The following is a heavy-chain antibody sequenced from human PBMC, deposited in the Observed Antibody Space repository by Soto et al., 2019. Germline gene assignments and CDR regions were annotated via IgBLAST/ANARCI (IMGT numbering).Heavy chain of an antibody. D-gene: IGHD3-3*01. Sequence: GASLKVACNASGSTFTSYGIIWVRQAPGQGLEWMGWISAYNVNTNYAQKLQGRVTMTTDTSTSTAYMELRSLRSDDTAVYYCARAFSGMEVWGQGTTVTVSS. V-gene: IGHV1-18*01. CDR1: GSTFTSYG. J-gene: IGHJ6*02. CDR3: ARAFSGMEV. CDR2: ISAYNVNT.